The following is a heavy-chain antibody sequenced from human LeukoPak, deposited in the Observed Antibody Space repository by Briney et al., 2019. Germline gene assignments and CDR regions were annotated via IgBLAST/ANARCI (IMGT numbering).Heavy chain of an antibody. Sequence: GGSLRLSCAVSGITLSNYGMSWVRQAPGKGLEWVAGISGSAGGTYYADSEKGRFTISRDNAKNTLYLQLNNLRAEDTAVYFCAKRGVVIRVILVGFYKEAYYFDSWGQGALVTVSS. CDR1: GITLSNYG. V-gene: IGHV3-23*01. D-gene: IGHD3-22*01. CDR3: AKRGVVIRVILVGFYKEAYYFDS. CDR2: ISGSAGGT. J-gene: IGHJ4*02.